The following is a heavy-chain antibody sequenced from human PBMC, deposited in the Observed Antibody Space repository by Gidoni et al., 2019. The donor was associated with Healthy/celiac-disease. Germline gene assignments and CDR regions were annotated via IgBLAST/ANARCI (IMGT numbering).Heavy chain of an antibody. CDR1: GFTFSTYG. Sequence: QVQLVESGGGVVQPGGSLRLSCAAPGFTFSTYGMNWVGQAPGKGREWGTFIRDDGSNKYYADSGKGRFTISRENSKNTLYQQMNSLRAEEKGVYYCANHGGHSASWGQGTLVTVSS. CDR2: IRDDGSNK. V-gene: IGHV3-30*02. D-gene: IGHD2-15*01. CDR3: ANHGGHSAS. J-gene: IGHJ4*02.